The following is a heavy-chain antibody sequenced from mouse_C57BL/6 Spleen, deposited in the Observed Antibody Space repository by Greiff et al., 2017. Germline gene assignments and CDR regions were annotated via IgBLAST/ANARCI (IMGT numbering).Heavy chain of an antibody. CDR1: GYTFTDYW. CDR3: AREGDFDD. J-gene: IGHJ2*01. V-gene: IGHV1-64*01. CDR2: LTPNSGGT. Sequence: VQLQQPGAELVKPGASVTLSCKASGYTFTDYWMPWVKQRPGKGLEWIGMLTPNSGGTNYNATFKSKATLTVDNSSSASYMQRSGLTTEDSAVYYCAREGDFDDWGQGTTLTVSS.